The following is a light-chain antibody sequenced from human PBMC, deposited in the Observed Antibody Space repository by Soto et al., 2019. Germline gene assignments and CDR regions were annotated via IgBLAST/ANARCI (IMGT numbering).Light chain of an antibody. V-gene: IGLV1-40*01. CDR3: QSYDSSLSGHVV. CDR1: SSNIGAGYD. CDR2: SNI. Sequence: QSVLTQPPSVSGAPGQRVTISCTGSSSNIGAGYDVHWYQQLPGTAPKLLIYSNINRPSGVPDRFSGSKSGTSASLAITGLQAEDEADYYCQSYDSSLSGHVVFGGGTKLTV. J-gene: IGLJ2*01.